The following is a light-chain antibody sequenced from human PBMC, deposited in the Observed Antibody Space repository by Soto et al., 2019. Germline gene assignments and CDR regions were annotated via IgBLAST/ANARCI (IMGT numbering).Light chain of an antibody. CDR3: AAWDDSLSGRV. CDR1: GSNIGPNY. J-gene: IGLJ3*02. V-gene: IGLV1-47*02. CDR2: NND. Sequence: QAVMTQPPWASGTPGQRVTMSCSGSGSNIGPNYVYWFQQFPGTAPKLLIYNNDQRPSGVPDRFSGSKSGTSASLGISGLRSEDEADYYCAAWDDSLSGRVFGGGTKLTVL.